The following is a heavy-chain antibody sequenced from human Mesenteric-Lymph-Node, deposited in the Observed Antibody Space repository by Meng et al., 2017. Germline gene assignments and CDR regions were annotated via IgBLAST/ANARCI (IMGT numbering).Heavy chain of an antibody. Sequence: GGSLRLSCAASGFTFSSYSMNWVRQAPGKGLEWVSGISWNGAKIGYADSVKGRFTISRDNAKNKNSLYLQMNSLRAEDTALYYCARDWYRDYYYYGMDVWGQGTTVTVSS. CDR3: ARDWYRDYYYYGMDV. V-gene: IGHV3-20*04. J-gene: IGHJ6*02. CDR1: GFTFSSYS. CDR2: ISWNGAKI. D-gene: IGHD6-13*01.